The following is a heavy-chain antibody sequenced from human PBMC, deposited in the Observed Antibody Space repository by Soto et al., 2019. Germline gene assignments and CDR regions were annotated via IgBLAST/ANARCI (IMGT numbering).Heavy chain of an antibody. V-gene: IGHV1-3*01. J-gene: IGHJ5*02. CDR2: SNAGNGNT. Sequence: ASVKVSCKASGYTFTTYAMHWVRQAPGQRLEWMGWSNAGNGNTKYSQKFQGRVTITRDTSASAAYMELSSLRSGATAVYYFSCVNCDSTSCHHCFDPWGQGTLVTVSS. D-gene: IGHD2-2*01. CDR3: SCVNCDSTSCHHCFDP. CDR1: GYTFTTYA.